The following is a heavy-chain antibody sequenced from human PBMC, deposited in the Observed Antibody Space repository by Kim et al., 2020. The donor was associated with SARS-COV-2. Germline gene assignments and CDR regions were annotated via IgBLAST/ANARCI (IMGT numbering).Heavy chain of an antibody. CDR3: ARGAETYCGGDCYPD. D-gene: IGHD2-21*02. Sequence: GSTYYADSVKGRFTISRDNAKNTLFLQMNSLRVEDTAVYYCARGAETYCGGDCYPDWGQGTLVTVSS. J-gene: IGHJ4*02. CDR2: GST. V-gene: IGHV3-53*01.